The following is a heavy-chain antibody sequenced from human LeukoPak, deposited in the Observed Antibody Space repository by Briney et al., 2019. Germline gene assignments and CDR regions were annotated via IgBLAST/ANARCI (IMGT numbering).Heavy chain of an antibody. CDR3: ARGRSSGWYTEDY. CDR1: GFTFSSYS. V-gene: IGHV3-21*01. CDR2: ISSSSSYI. Sequence: PGGSLRLSCAASGFTFSSYSMNWVRQAPGKGLEWVSSISSSSSYIYYADSVEGRFTISRDNAKNSLYLQMNSLRAEDTAVYYCARGRSSGWYTEDYWGQGTLVTVSS. D-gene: IGHD6-19*01. J-gene: IGHJ4*02.